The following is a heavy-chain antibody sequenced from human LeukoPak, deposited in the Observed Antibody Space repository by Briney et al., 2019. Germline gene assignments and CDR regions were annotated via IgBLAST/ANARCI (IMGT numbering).Heavy chain of an antibody. V-gene: IGHV4-59*01. CDR1: GGSISSYY. D-gene: IGHD5-12*01. J-gene: IGHJ4*02. CDR3: ASGYGKFDY. Sequence: SETLSLTCTVSGGSISSYYWSWIRQPPGKGLEWIGYIYYSGSTNYNPSLKSRVTISVDTSKNQFSLKLSSETAADTAVYYCASGYGKFDYWGQGTLVTVSS. CDR2: IYYSGST.